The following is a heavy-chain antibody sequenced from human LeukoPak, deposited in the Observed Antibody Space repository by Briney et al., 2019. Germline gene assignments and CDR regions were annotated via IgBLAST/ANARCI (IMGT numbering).Heavy chain of an antibody. CDR3: AKDRVPYYDILTGYYHDY. Sequence: QPGGSLRLSCAASGFALRTYAMHWVRQAPGKGLEWVALISRDGNNKYYADSVKGRFTISRDNSKNTLYLQMNSLRAEDTAVYYCAKDRVPYYDILTGYYHDYWGQGTLVTVSS. J-gene: IGHJ4*02. D-gene: IGHD3-9*01. CDR1: GFALRTYA. CDR2: ISRDGNNK. V-gene: IGHV3-30-3*01.